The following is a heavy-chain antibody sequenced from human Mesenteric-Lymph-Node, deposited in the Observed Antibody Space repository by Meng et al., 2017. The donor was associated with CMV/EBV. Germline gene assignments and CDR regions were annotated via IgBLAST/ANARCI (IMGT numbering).Heavy chain of an antibody. V-gene: IGHV5-51*01. J-gene: IGHJ6*02. Sequence: GESLKISCTGSGFSFTSYWISWVRQVPGKGLEWMGCIYPSDSDTRYRKSFQGQVTISADKSISTAYLQWSSLKASDTAMYYCARHQGIAAAGTTYGMDVWGQGTTVTVSS. CDR3: ARHQGIAAAGTTYGMDV. CDR1: GFSFTSYW. CDR2: IYPSDSDT. D-gene: IGHD6-13*01.